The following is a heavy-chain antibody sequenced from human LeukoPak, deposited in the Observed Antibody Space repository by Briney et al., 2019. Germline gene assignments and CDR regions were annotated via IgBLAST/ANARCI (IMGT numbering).Heavy chain of an antibody. Sequence: SETLSLTCTVSGGSISSCSYYWGWIRQPPGKGLGWIGSIYYSGSTYYNPSLKSRVTISVDTSKNQFSLKLSSVTAADTAVYYCARQSPRFFDYWGQGTLVTVSS. CDR1: GGSISSCSYY. CDR2: IYYSGST. CDR3: ARQSPRFFDY. V-gene: IGHV4-39*01. J-gene: IGHJ4*02.